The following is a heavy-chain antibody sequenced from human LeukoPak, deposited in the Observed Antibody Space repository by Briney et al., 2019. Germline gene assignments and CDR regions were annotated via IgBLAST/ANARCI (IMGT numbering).Heavy chain of an antibody. J-gene: IGHJ4*02. D-gene: IGHD1-26*01. V-gene: IGHV3-30-3*01. Sequence: GGSLRLSCAASGFTFSSYAMHWVRQAPGKGLEWVAVISYDGSNKYYADSVKSRFTISRDNSKNTLYLQMNSLRAEDTAVYYCARSDFSGASGSYDYWGQGTLVTVSS. CDR1: GFTFSSYA. CDR3: ARSDFSGASGSYDY. CDR2: ISYDGSNK.